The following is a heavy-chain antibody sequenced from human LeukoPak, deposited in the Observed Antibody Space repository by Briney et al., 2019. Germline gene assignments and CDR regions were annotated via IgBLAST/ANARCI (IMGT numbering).Heavy chain of an antibody. D-gene: IGHD3-10*01. CDR2: IGTSTSYI. J-gene: IGHJ4*02. CDR1: GFTFSTYI. Sequence: GGSLRLSCAASGFTFSTYIMNWVRQTPGKGLEWVSSIGTSTSYIYYADSVKGRFTISKDNAKNSLYLQMNSLRAEDTAVYYCARDLSRSFSMIRGLIQHREFDFWGRGTLVTVSS. V-gene: IGHV3-21*01. CDR3: ARDLSRSFSMIRGLIQHREFDF.